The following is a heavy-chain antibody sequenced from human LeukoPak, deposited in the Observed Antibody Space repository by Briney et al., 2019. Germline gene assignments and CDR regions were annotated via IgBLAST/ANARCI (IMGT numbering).Heavy chain of an antibody. CDR2: ISGSSNII. V-gene: IGHV3-48*01. Sequence: GGSLRLSCAASGFSFSNHSMNWVRQAPGKGLEWVSYISGSSNIIYHANSVKGRFTISRDDAKNSLFLQMSGLRADDTAVYYCARDTNGDSDYWGQGTLVTVSS. D-gene: IGHD4-17*01. CDR1: GFSFSNHS. J-gene: IGHJ4*02. CDR3: ARDTNGDSDY.